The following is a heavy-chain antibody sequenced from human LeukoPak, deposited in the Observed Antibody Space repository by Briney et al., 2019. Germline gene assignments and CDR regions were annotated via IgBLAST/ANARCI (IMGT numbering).Heavy chain of an antibody. V-gene: IGHV3-74*01. Sequence: GGSLRLSCAVSGFTFRTYWMHWVRQVPGEGLVWVSRINEDGSITNYADSVKGRFSISRDNAKNTLYLQMNSLRAEDTAIYYCARSIPYGTTWYGRSDYWGQGTLVTVSS. D-gene: IGHD6-13*01. J-gene: IGHJ4*02. CDR1: GFTFRTYW. CDR2: INEDGSIT. CDR3: ARSIPYGTTWYGRSDY.